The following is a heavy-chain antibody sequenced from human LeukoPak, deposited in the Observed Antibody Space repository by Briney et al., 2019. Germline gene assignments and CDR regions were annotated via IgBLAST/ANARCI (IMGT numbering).Heavy chain of an antibody. V-gene: IGHV3-33*01. CDR1: GFTFSSYG. CDR3: ARDSRPYYYGSGSYYIY. Sequence: PGRSLRLSCAASGFTFSSYGMHWVRQAPGKGLEWVAVIWYDGSNKYYADSVKGRFTISRDNSKNTLYLQMNSLGAEDTAVYYCARDSRPYYYGSGSYYIYWGQGTLVTVSS. J-gene: IGHJ4*02. CDR2: IWYDGSNK. D-gene: IGHD3-10*01.